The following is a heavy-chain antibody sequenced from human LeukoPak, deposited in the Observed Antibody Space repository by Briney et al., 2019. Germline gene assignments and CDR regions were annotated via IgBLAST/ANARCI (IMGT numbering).Heavy chain of an antibody. CDR1: GHTFTSYG. D-gene: IGHD3-10*01. CDR3: ARDTPGADSNDEFDY. CDR2: ISAYNGNT. J-gene: IGHJ4*02. V-gene: IGHV1-18*01. Sequence: ASVKVSCKASGHTFTSYGISWVRQAPGQGLEWMGWISAYNGNTNYAQKLQGRVTMTTDTSTSTAYMELRSLRSDDTAVYYCARDTPGADSNDEFDYWGQGTLVTVSS.